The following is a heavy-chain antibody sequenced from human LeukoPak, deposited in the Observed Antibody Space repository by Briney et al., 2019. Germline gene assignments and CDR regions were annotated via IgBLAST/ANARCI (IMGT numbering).Heavy chain of an antibody. J-gene: IGHJ4*02. CDR3: TREGPYYGSGSYEVY. V-gene: IGHV3-53*01. Sequence: PGGSLRLSCAASGFTVSSNYMSWVRQAPGKGLEWVSVIYSGGSTYYADSVKGRFTISRDNSKNTLYLQMNSLRAEDTAVYYCTREGPYYGSGSYEVYWGQGTLVTVSS. CDR1: GFTVSSNY. CDR2: IYSGGST. D-gene: IGHD3-10*01.